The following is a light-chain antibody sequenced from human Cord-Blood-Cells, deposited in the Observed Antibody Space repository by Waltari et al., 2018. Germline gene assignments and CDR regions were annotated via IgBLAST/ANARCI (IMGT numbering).Light chain of an antibody. Sequence: DIPMTQSPSTLSASVGDRVTITCRASQSISSWLAWYQQKPGKAPKLLIYKASSLESGVPSRFSGSGSGTEFTLTISSLQPDDFATYYGQQYKSYSWTFGQGTKVEIK. CDR1: QSISSW. J-gene: IGKJ1*01. V-gene: IGKV1-5*03. CDR3: QQYKSYSWT. CDR2: KAS.